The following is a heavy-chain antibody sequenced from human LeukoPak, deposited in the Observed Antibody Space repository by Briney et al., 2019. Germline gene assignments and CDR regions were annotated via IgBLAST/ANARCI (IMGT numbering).Heavy chain of an antibody. J-gene: IGHJ4*02. D-gene: IGHD3-10*01. V-gene: IGHV4-4*02. CDR3: ARGLLRSGSYYPN. CDR1: GGSISSSNW. Sequence: SGTLSLTCAVSGGSISSSNWWGWVRQPPGKGLEWIGEIYHSGSTDYNPSLKSRVTISVDKSKNQFSLKLSSVTAADTAVYYCARGLLRSGSYYPNWGQGTLVTVSS. CDR2: IYHSGST.